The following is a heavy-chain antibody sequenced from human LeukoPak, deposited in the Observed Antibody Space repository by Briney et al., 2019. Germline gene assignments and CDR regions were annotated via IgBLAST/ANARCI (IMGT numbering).Heavy chain of an antibody. D-gene: IGHD2-15*01. Sequence: SETLSLTCAVYGGSFSGYYWSWIRQPPGKGLEWIGEVNHSGSTNYNPSLKSRVTISVDTSKDQFSLKLSSVNAAEWAVYYCARGGGYCSGGSCYDDYWGQGTLVTVSS. V-gene: IGHV4-34*01. CDR1: GGSFSGYY. CDR2: VNHSGST. J-gene: IGHJ4*02. CDR3: ARGGGYCSGGSCYDDY.